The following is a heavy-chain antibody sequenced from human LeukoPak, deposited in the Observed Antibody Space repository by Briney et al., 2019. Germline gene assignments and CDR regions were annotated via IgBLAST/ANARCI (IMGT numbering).Heavy chain of an antibody. D-gene: IGHD2-2*01. CDR2: MNPNSGNT. J-gene: IGHJ4*02. Sequence: ASVKVSCKASGYTFTGYYMHWVRQAPGQGLEWMGWMNPNSGNTGYAQKFQGRVTITRNTSISTAYMELSSLRSEDTAVYYCARGGAPYCSSTSCYEIQDSSGWYGGVDYWGQGTLVTVSS. CDR1: GYTFTGYY. V-gene: IGHV1-8*03. CDR3: ARGGAPYCSSTSCYEIQDSSGWYGGVDY.